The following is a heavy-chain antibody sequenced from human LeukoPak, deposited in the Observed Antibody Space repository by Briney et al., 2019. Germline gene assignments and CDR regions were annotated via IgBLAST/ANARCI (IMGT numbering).Heavy chain of an antibody. Sequence: GSLRLSCAASGFTFSSYGIHWIRQPPGKGLEWIGNIFYSGSTYYSLSLKSRVAISLDTSRNQFSLKLNSVTAADTAVYYCAKSNGYGLVDIWGQGTMVTVSS. V-gene: IGHV4-59*12. CDR3: AKSNGYGLVDI. J-gene: IGHJ3*02. D-gene: IGHD3-10*01. CDR1: GFTFSSYG. CDR2: IFYSGST.